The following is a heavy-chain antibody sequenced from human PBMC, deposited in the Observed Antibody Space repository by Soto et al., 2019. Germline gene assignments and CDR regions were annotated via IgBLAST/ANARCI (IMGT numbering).Heavy chain of an antibody. J-gene: IGHJ6*02. V-gene: IGHV3-15*01. D-gene: IGHD1-26*01. CDR1: GFTFSNAW. CDR3: TTLVGATDYYYGMDV. Sequence: PGGSRRLSGSASGFTFSNAWMGWVRQAPGKGLEWVGRIKSKTDGGTTDYAAPVKGRFTISRDDSKNTLYLQMNSLKTEDTAVYYCTTLVGATDYYYGMDVWGQGTTVTVS. CDR2: IKSKTDGGTT.